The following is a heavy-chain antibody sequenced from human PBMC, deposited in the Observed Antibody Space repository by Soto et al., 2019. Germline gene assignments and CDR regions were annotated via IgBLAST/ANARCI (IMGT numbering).Heavy chain of an antibody. CDR3: ARSQNYGSGAYSDY. J-gene: IGHJ4*02. CDR1: ESIFTKSG. D-gene: IGHD3-10*01. Sequence: QLVQSGAEVKKPDSSVKVSCKASESIFTKSGVTWVRQAPGQGLEWMGGMNPTVGTTHYAQRFQGRLTIYVDESRTTVNMGLSNLTPDDTAVYYCARSQNYGSGAYSDYWGQGTLVTISS. V-gene: IGHV1-69*01. CDR2: MNPTVGTT.